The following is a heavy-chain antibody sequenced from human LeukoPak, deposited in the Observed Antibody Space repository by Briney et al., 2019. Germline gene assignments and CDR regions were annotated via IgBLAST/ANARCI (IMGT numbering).Heavy chain of an antibody. V-gene: IGHV1-2*02. J-gene: IGHJ5*02. CDR1: GYTFTDYY. CDR2: INPKSGGT. D-gene: IGHD6-19*01. CDR3: ARGIAVAMSWFDP. Sequence: ASVKVSCKSSGYTFTDYYMHWVRQAPGQGLEWMGWINPKSGGTNYAQNFQGRVTMTRNTSISTAYMELSSLRSEDMAVYYCARGIAVAMSWFDPWGQGTLVTVSS.